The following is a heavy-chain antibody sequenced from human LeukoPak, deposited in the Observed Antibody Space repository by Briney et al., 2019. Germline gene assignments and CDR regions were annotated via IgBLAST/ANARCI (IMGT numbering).Heavy chain of an antibody. D-gene: IGHD3-16*02. Sequence: GGSLRLSCAASGFTFSSYAMSWVRQAPGKGLEWVSAISGYGDNTYYADSVKGRFTISRDNSKNTLYLQMNSLRAEDTAVYYCARDQLEPDYDYVWGSYRSPDYWGQGTLVTVSS. V-gene: IGHV3-23*01. CDR2: ISGYGDNT. J-gene: IGHJ4*02. CDR3: ARDQLEPDYDYVWGSYRSPDY. CDR1: GFTFSSYA.